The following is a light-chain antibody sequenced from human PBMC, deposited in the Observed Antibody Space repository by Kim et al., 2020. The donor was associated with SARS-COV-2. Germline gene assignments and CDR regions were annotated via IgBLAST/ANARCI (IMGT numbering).Light chain of an antibody. CDR2: RNN. CDR1: SNVVGNEG. V-gene: IGLV10-54*01. Sequence: QAGLTQPPSVSKGLRQTATLTCTGTSNVVGNEGATWLQQHQGHPPKLLSSRNNNRPSGISERFSASRSGDTASLTITGLQPEDEADYYCSAWDSSLSAWVFGGGTQLTVL. J-gene: IGLJ3*02. CDR3: SAWDSSLSAWV.